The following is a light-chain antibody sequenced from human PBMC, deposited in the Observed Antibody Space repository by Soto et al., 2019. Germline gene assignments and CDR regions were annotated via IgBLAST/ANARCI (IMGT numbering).Light chain of an antibody. CDR2: DAS. Sequence: DIQMTQSPSTLSASVGDIVTITCRASQSVSNWLAWFQQKPGKAPKLLIYDASTLESGVPSRFSASGSETEFTLTISGLQPDDFATYYCQQHDSYPYTFGQGTKVDIK. J-gene: IGKJ2*01. CDR1: QSVSNW. CDR3: QQHDSYPYT. V-gene: IGKV1-5*01.